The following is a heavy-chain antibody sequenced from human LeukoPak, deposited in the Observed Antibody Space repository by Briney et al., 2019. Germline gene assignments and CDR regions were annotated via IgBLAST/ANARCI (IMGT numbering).Heavy chain of an antibody. CDR3: ARVSGYCSSTSCLYTRHFDY. CDR1: GSSISSYY. J-gene: IGHJ4*02. CDR2: IYYSGST. D-gene: IGHD2-2*01. Sequence: SETLSLTCTVSGSSISSYYWSWIRQPPGKGLEWIGYIYYSGSTNYNPSLKSRVTISVDTSKNQFSLKLSSVTAADTAVYYCARVSGYCSSTSCLYTRHFDYWGQGTLVTVSS. V-gene: IGHV4-59*01.